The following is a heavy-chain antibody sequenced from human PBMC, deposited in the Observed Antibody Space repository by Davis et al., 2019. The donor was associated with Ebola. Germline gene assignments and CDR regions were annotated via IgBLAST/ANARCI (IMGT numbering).Heavy chain of an antibody. V-gene: IGHV1-18*01. CDR3: AKEIAARPIDY. CDR1: GYTFTSYG. Sequence: AASVKVSCKASGYTFTSYGISWVRQAPGQGLEWMGWISASNGNTNYAQKLQGRVTMTTDTSTSTAYMELRSLRSDDPAVYYCAKEIAARPIDYWGQGTLVTVSS. D-gene: IGHD6-6*01. J-gene: IGHJ4*02. CDR2: ISASNGNT.